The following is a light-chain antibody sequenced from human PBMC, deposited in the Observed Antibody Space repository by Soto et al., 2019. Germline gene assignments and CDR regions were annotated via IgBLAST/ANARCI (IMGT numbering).Light chain of an antibody. CDR2: DAS. CDR3: QQRYNWPPLT. J-gene: IGKJ4*01. V-gene: IGKV3-11*01. CDR1: QSVHSY. Sequence: ETVLTQSPATLSLSPGERATLSCRASQSVHSYLAWYQQKPGQAPRLLIYDASNRATGIPARFSGSGSGTHFTLAISILEPEDFAVYYGQQRYNWPPLTFGGGTKVEI.